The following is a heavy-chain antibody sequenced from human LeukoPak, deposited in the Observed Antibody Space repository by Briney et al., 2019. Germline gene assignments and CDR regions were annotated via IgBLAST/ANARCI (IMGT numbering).Heavy chain of an antibody. D-gene: IGHD4-17*01. CDR3: ARDGLELVYGDYRELYYYYYMDV. J-gene: IGHJ6*03. CDR2: IIPIFGTA. V-gene: IGHV1-69*13. Sequence: ASVKVSCKASGGTFSSYAISWVRQAPGQGLEWMGGIIPIFGTANYAQKFQGRVTITADESTSTAYMELSSLRSEDTAVYYCARDGLELVYGDYRELYYYYYMDVWGKGTTVTISS. CDR1: GGTFSSYA.